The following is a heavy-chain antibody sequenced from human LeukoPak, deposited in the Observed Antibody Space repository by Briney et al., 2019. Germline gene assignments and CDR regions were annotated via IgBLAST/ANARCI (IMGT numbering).Heavy chain of an antibody. D-gene: IGHD3-3*01. CDR2: IKSKTDGGTT. J-gene: IGHJ4*02. CDR3: TTAQLDYDFWSGYYY. CDR1: GFTFSNAW. V-gene: IGHV3-15*01. Sequence: GGSLRLSCAASGFTFSNAWMSWVRQAPGKGLEWVGRIKSKTDGGTTDYTAPVKGRFTISRDDSKNTLYLQMNSLKTEDTAVYYCTTAQLDYDFWSGYYYWGQGTLVTVSS.